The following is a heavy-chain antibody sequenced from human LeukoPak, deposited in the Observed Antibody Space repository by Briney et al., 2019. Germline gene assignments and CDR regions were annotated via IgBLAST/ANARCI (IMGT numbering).Heavy chain of an antibody. CDR1: GFTLSSYG. V-gene: IGHV3-23*01. CDR3: HITHHMGIAVAGSTRGAFDI. J-gene: IGHJ3*02. CDR2: ISGSGGST. D-gene: IGHD6-19*01. Sequence: GGSLRLSCAASGFTLSSYGMSWVRQAPGKGLEWVSAISGSGGSTYYADSVKGRFTISRDNSKNTLYLQMNSLRAEDTAVYYCHITHHMGIAVAGSTRGAFDIWGQGTMVTVSS.